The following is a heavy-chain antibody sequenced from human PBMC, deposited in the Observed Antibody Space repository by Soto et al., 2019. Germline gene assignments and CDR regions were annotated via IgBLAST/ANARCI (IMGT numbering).Heavy chain of an antibody. CDR2: IYYSGST. D-gene: IGHD3-16*02. CDR1: GGSISSGGYY. Sequence: SETLSLTCTVSGGSISSGGYYWSWIRQHPGKGLEWIGYIYYSGSTYYNPSLKSRVTISVDTSENQFSLKLSSVTAADTAVYYCASGTRTNDYVWGSYRYGFDYWGQGTLVTVSS. CDR3: ASGTRTNDYVWGSYRYGFDY. V-gene: IGHV4-31*03. J-gene: IGHJ4*02.